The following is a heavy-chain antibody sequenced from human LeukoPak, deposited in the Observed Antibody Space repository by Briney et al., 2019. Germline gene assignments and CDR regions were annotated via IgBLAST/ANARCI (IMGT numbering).Heavy chain of an antibody. CDR3: ARYIAAADIFDY. Sequence: ASVKVSCKVSGYTLTELSMHWVRQAPGKGLEWMGGFDPEDGETIYAQKFQGRVTMTEDTSTDTAYMELSSLRSEDTAVYYCARYIAAADIFDYWGQGTLVTVSS. D-gene: IGHD6-13*01. J-gene: IGHJ4*02. CDR1: GYTLTELS. CDR2: FDPEDGET. V-gene: IGHV1-24*01.